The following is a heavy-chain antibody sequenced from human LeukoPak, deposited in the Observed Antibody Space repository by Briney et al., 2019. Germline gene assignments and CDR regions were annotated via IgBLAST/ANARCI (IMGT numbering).Heavy chain of an antibody. D-gene: IGHD3-22*01. CDR2: IYYTGST. J-gene: IGHJ4*02. CDR1: ADSITSGNND. V-gene: IGHV4-31*03. CDR3: ARDGGGKYFDNSGYFDD. Sequence: TLSLACPVSADSITSGNNDCNWVRQHPGKGLDWIGHIYYTGSTSYNASIRSRASISVDTSPNHFSLKLSSVTAADTALYYCARDGGGKYFDNSGYFDDWGQGMLVTVSS.